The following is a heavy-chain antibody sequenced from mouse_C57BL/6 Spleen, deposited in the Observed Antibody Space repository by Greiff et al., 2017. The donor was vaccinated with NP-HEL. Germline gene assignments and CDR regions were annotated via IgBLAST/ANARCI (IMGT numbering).Heavy chain of an antibody. J-gene: IGHJ4*01. CDR2: ISSGSSTI. CDR1: GFTFSDYG. D-gene: IGHD1-1*02. CDR3: ATYGLYAMDY. V-gene: IGHV5-17*01. Sequence: EVQRVESGGGLVKPGGSLKLSCAASGFTFSDYGMHWVRQAPEKGLEWVAYISSGSSTIYYADTVKGRFTISRDHAKNTLFLQMTSLRSEDTAMYYCATYGLYAMDYWGQGTSVTVSS.